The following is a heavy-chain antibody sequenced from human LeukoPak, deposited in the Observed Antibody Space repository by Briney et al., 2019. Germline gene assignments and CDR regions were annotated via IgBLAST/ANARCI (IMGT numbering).Heavy chain of an antibody. V-gene: IGHV3-30*09. CDR2: ISSDGSNK. CDR3: ARRSRDGWYFDY. J-gene: IGHJ4*02. Sequence: PGGSLRLSCAASKFTFNNYAMHWARQAPGKGLEWVSIISSDGSNKYYADSVKGRFAISRDNSNNTLYLQMNSLRAEDTAVYYCARRSRDGWYFDYWGQGTLVTVSS. D-gene: IGHD5-24*01. CDR1: KFTFNNYA.